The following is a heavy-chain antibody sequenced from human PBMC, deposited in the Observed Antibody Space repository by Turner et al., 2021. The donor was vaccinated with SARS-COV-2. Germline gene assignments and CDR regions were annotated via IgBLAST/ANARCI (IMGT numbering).Heavy chain of an antibody. Sequence: QLQLQQSGSGLVKPSETLSLTCTVPGGSISSSSYYWGWIRQPPGKGLEWLGSIYYSGGTYYNPSLKSQVTISVDTTKNQCAQKLSSVTAADTAVYYCARQSPYYDDSSGYYSGAFDIWGQGTMVTVSS. CDR2: IYYSGGT. J-gene: IGHJ3*02. CDR1: GGSISSSSYY. CDR3: ARQSPYYDDSSGYYSGAFDI. D-gene: IGHD3-22*01. V-gene: IGHV4-39*01.